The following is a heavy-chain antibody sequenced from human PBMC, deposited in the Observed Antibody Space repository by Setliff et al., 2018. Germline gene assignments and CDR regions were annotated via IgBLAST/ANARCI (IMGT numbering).Heavy chain of an antibody. CDR3: ARDGGEY. CDR1: GFTFSRYA. Sequence: GGSLRLSCAASGFTFSRYAMHWVRQAPGKGLEWVAIISYDGSNKYYADSVKGRFTISRDNSKNTLYLQMNSLRAEDTAVYYCARDGGEYWGQGTLVTVSS. V-gene: IGHV3-30*04. J-gene: IGHJ4*02. D-gene: IGHD3-16*01. CDR2: ISYDGSNK.